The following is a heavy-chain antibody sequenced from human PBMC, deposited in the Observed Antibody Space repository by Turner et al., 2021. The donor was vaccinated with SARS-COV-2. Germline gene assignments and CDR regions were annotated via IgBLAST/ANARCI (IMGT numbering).Heavy chain of an antibody. Sequence: QLQLQESGPGQVKPSETLSLTCTVSGGSISSSSSYWGWIRQPPGKGLEWIGSIYYSGSTYYNPSLKSRVTISVDTSKNQFSLKLSSVTAADTAVYYCARRRFMSGYSFDYWGQGTLVTVSS. CDR2: IYYSGST. J-gene: IGHJ4*02. CDR1: GGSISSSSSY. V-gene: IGHV4-39*01. D-gene: IGHD3-3*01. CDR3: ARRRFMSGYSFDY.